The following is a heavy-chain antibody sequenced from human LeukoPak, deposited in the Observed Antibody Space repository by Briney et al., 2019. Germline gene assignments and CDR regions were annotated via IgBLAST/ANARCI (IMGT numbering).Heavy chain of an antibody. D-gene: IGHD3-9*01. CDR3: ARHITIQPRRFDY. V-gene: IGHV4-61*02. J-gene: IGHJ4*02. CDR1: GGSISSGSYY. CDR2: IYTSGST. Sequence: SETLSLTCTVSGGSISSGSYYWSWIRQPAGKGLEWIGRIYTSGSTNYNPSLKSRVTISVDTSKNQFSLKLSSVTAADTAVYYCARHITIQPRRFDYWGQGTLVTVSS.